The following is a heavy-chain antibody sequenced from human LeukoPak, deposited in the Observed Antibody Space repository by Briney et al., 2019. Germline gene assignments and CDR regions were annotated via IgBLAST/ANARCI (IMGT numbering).Heavy chain of an antibody. J-gene: IGHJ4*02. CDR2: INHSGST. V-gene: IGHV4-34*01. CDR3: ARGWGVYFDY. CDR1: CGSFSGYY. Sequence: SETLSLTCGVDCGSFSGYYWSWVRQPPGKGLEWIGEINHSGSTNYNPSLKSRVTISVDTSKNQFSLKLSSVTAADTAVYYCARGWGVYFDYWGQGTLVTVSS. D-gene: IGHD3-16*01.